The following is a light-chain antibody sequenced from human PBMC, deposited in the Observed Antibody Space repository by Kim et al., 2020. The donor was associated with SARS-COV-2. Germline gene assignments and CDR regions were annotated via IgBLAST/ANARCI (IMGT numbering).Light chain of an antibody. CDR3: QQSYSTPLT. V-gene: IGKV1-39*01. J-gene: IGKJ4*02. CDR2: AAS. CDR1: QSISSY. Sequence: DIQMTQSPSSLSASVGDRVTITCRASQSISSYLNWYQQKPGKAPKRLIYAASSLQSGVPSRFSGSGSGTDFTLTISSLQPEDFATYYCQQSYSTPLTFGGGTTVDIK.